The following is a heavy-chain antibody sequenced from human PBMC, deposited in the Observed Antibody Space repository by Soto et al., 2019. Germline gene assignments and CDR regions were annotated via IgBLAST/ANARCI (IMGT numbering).Heavy chain of an antibody. CDR3: ARDRPTSSIRARDYYYAMDV. CDR2: ISSYNGNT. D-gene: IGHD6-6*01. J-gene: IGHJ6*02. CDR1: GYTFITYG. V-gene: IGHV1-18*01. Sequence: QVQLVQSGAEVKKPGASVKVSCKASGYTFITYGISWVRQAPGQGLEWMGWISSYNGNTNYAQKLQGRVTMTTDTSTTTAYMELRRLRSDDTAVYYGARDRPTSSIRARDYYYAMDVWGQGTTVTVSS.